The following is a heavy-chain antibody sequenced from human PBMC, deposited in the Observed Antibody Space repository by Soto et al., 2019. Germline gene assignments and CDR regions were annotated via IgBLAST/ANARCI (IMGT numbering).Heavy chain of an antibody. CDR2: ITYDGSNQ. Sequence: GGSLRLSCAASGFIFSSYTMHWVRQAPGKGLEWVGVITYDGSNQYYADSVKGRFTISRDNSRNMLFLQMNSLRPDDAAVYYCARAPSGSYPEFDYWGQGTLVTVSS. J-gene: IGHJ4*02. CDR3: ARAPSGSYPEFDY. CDR1: GFIFSSYT. V-gene: IGHV3-30-3*01. D-gene: IGHD1-26*01.